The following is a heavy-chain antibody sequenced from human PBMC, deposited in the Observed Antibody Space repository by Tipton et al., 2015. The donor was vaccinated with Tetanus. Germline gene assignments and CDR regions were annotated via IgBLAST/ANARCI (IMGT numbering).Heavy chain of an antibody. V-gene: IGHV3-23*01. D-gene: IGHD2-15*01. CDR3: AKVGSSTVVVSATEKSFDS. CDR1: GFSFSSYA. Sequence: SLRLSCAASGFSFSSYAMSWVRQAPGKGLEWISTISDKGGSFYFSDSVKGRFTISRDNSRNTLDLEMNSLRAEDTGVYYCAKVGSSTVVVSATEKSFDSWGQGSQVTVSS. J-gene: IGHJ4*02. CDR2: ISDKGGSF.